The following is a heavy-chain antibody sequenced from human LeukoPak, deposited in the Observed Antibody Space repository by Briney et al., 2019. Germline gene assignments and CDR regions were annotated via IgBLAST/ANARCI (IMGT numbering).Heavy chain of an antibody. V-gene: IGHV4-39*01. CDR2: IYYSGRY. CDR1: GDSVSRSDSY. J-gene: IGHJ1*01. D-gene: IGHD3-22*01. CDR3: ARRRYYDGSGYLE. Sequence: PSEALSLTCSVSGDSVSRSDSYWDWIRQPPGKGLEWIGTIYYSGRYYYSPSLQSRVTMSVDPSNHQFSLNLRSVTAADTALYSCARRRYYDGSGYLEWGQGTLLSVSS.